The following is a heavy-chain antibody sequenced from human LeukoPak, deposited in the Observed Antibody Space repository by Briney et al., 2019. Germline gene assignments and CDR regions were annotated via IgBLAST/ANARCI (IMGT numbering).Heavy chain of an antibody. CDR3: ARRGGIGGSGSYSYFDY. J-gene: IGHJ4*02. V-gene: IGHV4-59*01. D-gene: IGHD3-10*01. Sequence: SETLSLTCTVSGVSISSYYWSWIRQPPGKGLEWIGYIYYSGSTNYNPSLKSRVTISVDTSKNKFSLKLSSVTAADTAVYYCARRGGIGGSGSYSYFDYWGQGTLVTVSS. CDR2: IYYSGST. CDR1: GVSISSYY.